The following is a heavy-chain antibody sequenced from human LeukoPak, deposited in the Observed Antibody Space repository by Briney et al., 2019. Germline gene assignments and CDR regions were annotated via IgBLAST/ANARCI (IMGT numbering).Heavy chain of an antibody. CDR1: GFTFSSYG. J-gene: IGHJ4*02. CDR2: IRYDGSNK. Sequence: GGSLRLSCAASGFTFSSYGMHWVRQAPGKGLEWVAFIRYDGSNKYYADSVKGRFTISRDNSKNTLYLQMNSLRAEDTAVYYCAKDACGGDCFTSNFDYWGQGTLVTVSS. V-gene: IGHV3-30*02. CDR3: AKDACGGDCFTSNFDY. D-gene: IGHD2-21*02.